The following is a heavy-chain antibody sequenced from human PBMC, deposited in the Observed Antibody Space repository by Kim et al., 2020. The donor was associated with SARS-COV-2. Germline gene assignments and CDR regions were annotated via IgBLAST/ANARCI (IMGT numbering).Heavy chain of an antibody. Sequence: SDTLSLTCTVSGGSISSGDYYWSWIRQPPGKGLEWIGYIYYSGSTYYNPSLKSRVTISVDTSKNQFSLKLSSVTAADTAVYYCARARATSITIFGVVIVHNFDYWGQGTLVTVSS. CDR1: GGSISSGDYY. V-gene: IGHV4-30-4*02. CDR3: ARARATSITIFGVVIVHNFDY. CDR2: IYYSGST. J-gene: IGHJ4*02. D-gene: IGHD3-3*01.